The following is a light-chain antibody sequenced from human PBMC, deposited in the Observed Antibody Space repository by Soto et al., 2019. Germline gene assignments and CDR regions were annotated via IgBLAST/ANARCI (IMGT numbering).Light chain of an antibody. CDR2: GAS. CDR3: QQYGSSRT. V-gene: IGKV3-20*01. CDR1: QSVSSSF. Sequence: EIVLTQSPGTLSLSPGERATLSCRASQSVSSSFLAWYQQKPGQAPRLLIYGASSRATGIPDRFSGSGSGTDFTLTISSLEPEGFAGYYCQQYGSSRTFGQGTKVEIK. J-gene: IGKJ1*01.